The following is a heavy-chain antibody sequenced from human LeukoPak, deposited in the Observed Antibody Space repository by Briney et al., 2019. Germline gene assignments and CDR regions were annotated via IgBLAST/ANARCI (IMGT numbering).Heavy chain of an antibody. CDR1: GFTFSSYW. Sequence: GGSLRLSCAASGFTFSSYWMHWVRQAPGKGLVCVSRIKTDGSSTTYADSVKGRFTISRDNAKSTLYLQMNSLRAEDTAVYYCVREGYYGSAALYSWGQGTLVTVSS. J-gene: IGHJ4*02. CDR3: VREGYYGSAALYS. D-gene: IGHD3-10*01. CDR2: IKTDGSST. V-gene: IGHV3-74*01.